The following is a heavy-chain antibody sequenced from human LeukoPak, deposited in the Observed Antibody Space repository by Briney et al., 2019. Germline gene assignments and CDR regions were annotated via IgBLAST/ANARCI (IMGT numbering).Heavy chain of an antibody. CDR3: ARVGVAAAVDDY. CDR1: GFTFSSYW. CDR2: INSDGIST. Sequence: GGSLRLSCAASGFTFSSYWMHWVRQAPGKGLVWVSRINSDGISTTYADSVKGRFTISRDNAKNTLYLQMNSLRAEDTAVYYCARVGVAAAVDDYWGQGTLVTVSS. J-gene: IGHJ4*02. V-gene: IGHV3-74*01. D-gene: IGHD6-13*01.